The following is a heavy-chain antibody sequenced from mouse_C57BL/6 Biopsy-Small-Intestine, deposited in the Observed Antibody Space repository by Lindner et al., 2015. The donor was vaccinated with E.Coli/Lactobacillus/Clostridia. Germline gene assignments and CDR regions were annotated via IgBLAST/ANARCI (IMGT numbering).Heavy chain of an antibody. V-gene: IGHV5-17*01. CDR1: GFTFSDYG. D-gene: IGHD1-1*02. CDR3: ARGNYGGDYFDY. Sequence: VQLQESGGGLVKPGGSLKLSCAASGFTFSDYGMHWVRQVPEKGLEWVASISSGSNTIHYADTVKGRFTISRDNAKRTLFLQMTSLRSEDTAMYYCARGNYGGDYFDYWGQGTTLTVSS. J-gene: IGHJ2*01. CDR2: ISSGSNTI.